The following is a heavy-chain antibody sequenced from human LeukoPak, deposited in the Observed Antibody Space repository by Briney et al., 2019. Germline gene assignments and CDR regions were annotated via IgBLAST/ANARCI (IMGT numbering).Heavy chain of an antibody. J-gene: IGHJ4*02. D-gene: IGHD6-19*01. Sequence: ASVKVSCKASGFTFTSSAVQWVRQARGQRLEWIGWIVVGSGNTNYAQKFQERVTITRDMSTSTAYMELSSLRSEDTAVYYCATVVVAVAGIFDYWGQGTLVTVSS. CDR2: IVVGSGNT. CDR3: ATVVVAVAGIFDY. V-gene: IGHV1-58*01. CDR1: GFTFTSSA.